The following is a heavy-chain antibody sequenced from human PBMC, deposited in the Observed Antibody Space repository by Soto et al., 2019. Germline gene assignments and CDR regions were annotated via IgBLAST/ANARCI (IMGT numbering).Heavy chain of an antibody. CDR2: IIPILGIA. J-gene: IGHJ5*02. CDR1: GGTFSSYT. CDR3: ARDLIDIVVVPAAIRRENWFDP. D-gene: IGHD2-2*01. Sequence: GASVKVSCKASGGTFSSYTISWVRQAPGQGLEWMGRIIPILGIANYAQKFQDRVTITADKSTSTAYMELSSLRSEDTAVYYCARDLIDIVVVPAAIRRENWFDPWGQGTLVTGSS. V-gene: IGHV1-69*04.